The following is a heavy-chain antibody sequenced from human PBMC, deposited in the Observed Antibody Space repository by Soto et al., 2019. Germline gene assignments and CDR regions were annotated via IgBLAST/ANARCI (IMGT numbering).Heavy chain of an antibody. J-gene: IGHJ6*02. Sequence: GGSLRLSCAASGFTFSSYAMHCVRQAPGKGQGWVAVISYDGSNKYYADSVKGRFTISRDNSKNTLYLQMNSLRAEDTAVYYCARDSHDFWSGYWSRYYGMDVWGQGTTVTVSS. CDR2: ISYDGSNK. V-gene: IGHV3-30-3*01. CDR3: ARDSHDFWSGYWSRYYGMDV. D-gene: IGHD3-3*01. CDR1: GFTFSSYA.